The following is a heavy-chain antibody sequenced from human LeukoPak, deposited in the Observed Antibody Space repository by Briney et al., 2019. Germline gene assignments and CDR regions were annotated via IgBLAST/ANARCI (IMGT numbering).Heavy chain of an antibody. Sequence: SETLSLTCTVSGGSISSYYWSWIRQPPGKGLEWIGYIYYSGSTNYNPSLKSRVTISVDTSKNQFSLKLSSVTAADTAVYYCARDSLNYYDSSGYPSRDAFDIWGQGTMVTVSS. CDR1: GGSISSYY. J-gene: IGHJ3*02. V-gene: IGHV4-59*01. CDR2: IYYSGST. CDR3: ARDSLNYYDSSGYPSRDAFDI. D-gene: IGHD3-22*01.